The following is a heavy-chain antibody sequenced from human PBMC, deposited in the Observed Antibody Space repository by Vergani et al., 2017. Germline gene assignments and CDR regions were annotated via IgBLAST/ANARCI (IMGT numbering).Heavy chain of an antibody. D-gene: IGHD3-10*02. J-gene: IGHJ6*02. CDR2: IHHSGDT. V-gene: IGHV4-38-2*01. Sequence: QVQLQESGPGLVKPSETLTLICDVSDSSIMTNPYWGWFRQSPGKGLEWIGCIHHSGDTHYNSSLKSRVSISIVSSSKFSLSLTSVTAADTAIYYCGRHRCSGSFFPSSYFYGMDVWRHGTTVTVSS. CDR1: DSSIMTNPY. CDR3: GRHRCSGSFFPSSYFYGMDV.